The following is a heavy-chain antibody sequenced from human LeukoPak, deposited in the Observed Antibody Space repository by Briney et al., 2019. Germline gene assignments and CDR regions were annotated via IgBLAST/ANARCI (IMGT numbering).Heavy chain of an antibody. CDR1: GGSISSTIYY. J-gene: IGHJ1*01. D-gene: IGHD1-26*01. CDR2: ISYSGST. V-gene: IGHV4-39*01. CDR3: ARLPIMVGAPRHFQD. Sequence: PSETLSLTCTVSGGSISSTIYYWGWIRQSPGKGLEWIGSISYSGSTYYNPSLKSRVTLSVDTSKNQFSLKLSSVTAADTAVYYCARLPIMVGAPRHFQDWGQGTLVTVSS.